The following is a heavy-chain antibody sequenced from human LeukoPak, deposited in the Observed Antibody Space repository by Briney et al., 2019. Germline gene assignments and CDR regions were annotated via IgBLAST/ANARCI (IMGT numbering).Heavy chain of an antibody. J-gene: IGHJ4*02. CDR3: ARSRTGTTLDY. CDR1: GDSISSNRPY. V-gene: IGHV4-39*01. Sequence: SETLSLTCIVSGDSISSNRPYWGWIRQPPGKGLEWIGSIYYSGSAYYNPSLKSRVTITVDTSKNQFSLKLSSVTAADTAVYYCARSRTGTTLDYWGQGTLVTVSS. CDR2: IYYSGSA. D-gene: IGHD1-1*01.